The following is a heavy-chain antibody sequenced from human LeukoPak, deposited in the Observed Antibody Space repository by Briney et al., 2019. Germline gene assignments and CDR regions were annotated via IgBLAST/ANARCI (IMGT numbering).Heavy chain of an antibody. J-gene: IGHJ3*02. V-gene: IGHV3-30*02. Sequence: GGSLRLSCAASGFTFSNSAMHWVRQAPGKGLEWVAFIRSVGTNTYYADSVKGRFTISRDNSKNMVYLQMNSLRAEDTAVYYCAKGLSGSYGSGSYYIPDAFDIWGQGTMVTVSS. CDR1: GFTFSNSA. D-gene: IGHD3-10*01. CDR3: AKGLSGSYGSGSYYIPDAFDI. CDR2: IRSVGTNT.